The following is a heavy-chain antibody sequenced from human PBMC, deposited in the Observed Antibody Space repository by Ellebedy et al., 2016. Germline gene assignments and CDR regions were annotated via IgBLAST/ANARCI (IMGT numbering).Heavy chain of an antibody. V-gene: IGHV4-4*07. Sequence: SETLSLTXTVSDASISSYYWSWIRQPAGKGLEWIGRIYSGGSTNYNPSLKSRVTMSIDTAKNQFSLKLSSVTAADTAVYYCARGNRVDYWGQGTLVTVSS. CDR3: ARGNRVDY. CDR1: DASISSYY. J-gene: IGHJ4*02. D-gene: IGHD2/OR15-2a*01. CDR2: IYSGGST.